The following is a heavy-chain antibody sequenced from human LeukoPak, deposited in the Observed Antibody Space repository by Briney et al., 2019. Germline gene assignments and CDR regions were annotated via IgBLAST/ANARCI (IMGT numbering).Heavy chain of an antibody. J-gene: IGHJ4*02. CDR1: GGTFSSYA. Sequence: ASVKVSCKASGGTFSSYAISWVRQAPGQGLEWMGRIIPIFGTANYAQKFQGRVTITTDESTSTAYMELSSLRSEDTAVYYCAREGGEQWLVRAPPYFVYWGQGTLVTVSS. CDR2: IIPIFGTA. V-gene: IGHV1-69*05. CDR3: AREGGEQWLVRAPPYFVY. D-gene: IGHD6-19*01.